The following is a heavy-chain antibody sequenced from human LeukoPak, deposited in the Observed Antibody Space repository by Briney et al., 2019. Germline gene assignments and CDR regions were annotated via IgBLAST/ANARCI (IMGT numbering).Heavy chain of an antibody. Sequence: SETLSLTCTVSGGSISSSSYYWGWIRQPPGKGLEWIGSIYYSGSTYYNPSLKSRVTISVDTSKNQFSLKLSSVTAADTAVYYCACLFGELSLFDPWGQGTLVTVSS. J-gene: IGHJ5*02. CDR3: ACLFGELSLFDP. CDR2: IYYSGST. D-gene: IGHD3-10*02. V-gene: IGHV4-39*07. CDR1: GGSISSSSYY.